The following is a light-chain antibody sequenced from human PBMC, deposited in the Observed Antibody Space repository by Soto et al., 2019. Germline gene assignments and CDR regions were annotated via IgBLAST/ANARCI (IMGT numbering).Light chain of an antibody. Sequence: QSALPQPPSASGSLVQSVTISCTGTISDVGGYNFVSWFQQRPGEAPKLLIYEVSNRPSGVPDRFSGSKSGNTASLTVSGLQADDEADYYCCSFAGSGYVFGSGTKGTVL. J-gene: IGLJ1*01. CDR1: ISDVGGYNF. V-gene: IGLV2-8*01. CDR3: CSFAGSGYV. CDR2: EVS.